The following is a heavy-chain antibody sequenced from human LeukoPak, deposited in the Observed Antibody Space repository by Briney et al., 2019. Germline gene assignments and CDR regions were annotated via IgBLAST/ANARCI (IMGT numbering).Heavy chain of an antibody. CDR2: ISAYNGNT. V-gene: IGHV1-18*01. J-gene: IGHJ6*03. Sequence: ASVKVSCKASGYTFTSYGISWVRQAPGQGLEWMGWISAYNGNTTYAQKLQGRVTMTTDTSTSTAYMELRSLRSDDTAVYYCARDRTYCSSTSCYSYYYYYYMDVWGKGTTVTVSS. D-gene: IGHD2-2*02. CDR3: ARDRTYCSSTSCYSYYYYYYMDV. CDR1: GYTFTSYG.